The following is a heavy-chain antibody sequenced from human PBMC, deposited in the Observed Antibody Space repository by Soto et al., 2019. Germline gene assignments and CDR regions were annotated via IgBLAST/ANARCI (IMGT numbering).Heavy chain of an antibody. CDR3: ARESVTKFSARLDS. Sequence: QVQLQESGPGLVKPSQTLSLTCTVSVGSISSGGHYWRWVRQYRGKGPEWIVNIYNIGTTFYNPPLKSRTTLSVDTSNSHLTLELTSVTAADAAVYYCARESVTKFSARLDSWGTGAMVMVSS. CDR2: IYNIGTT. CDR1: VGSISSGGHY. J-gene: IGHJ5*01. D-gene: IGHD4-17*01. V-gene: IGHV4-31*03.